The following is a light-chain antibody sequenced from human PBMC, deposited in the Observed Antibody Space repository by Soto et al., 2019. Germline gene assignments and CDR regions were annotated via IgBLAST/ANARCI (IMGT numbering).Light chain of an antibody. V-gene: IGKV4-1*01. CDR3: QQYFSTPWT. J-gene: IGKJ1*01. Sequence: DIVMTQSPDSLAVSLGERATISCKSSQSVKTFLTWYQQKPGQPPKLLIYWTSARESGVPDRFSGSGSGTEFTLTISSLQAEVVAVYYCQQYFSTPWTFGQGTKVEI. CDR2: WTS. CDR1: QSVKTF.